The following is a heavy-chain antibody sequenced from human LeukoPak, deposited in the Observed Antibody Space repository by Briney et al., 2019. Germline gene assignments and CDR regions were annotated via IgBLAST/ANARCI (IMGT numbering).Heavy chain of an antibody. D-gene: IGHD1-26*01. V-gene: IGHV3-23*01. Sequence: GGSLRLSCAASGFTFSSYAMSWVRQAPGKGLEWVSGISSSGGSTYYADSVKGRFTISRDNSKNTLYLQMNSLRAEDTAVYYCAKGQNVAREWELPNDAFDIWGQGTMVTVSS. CDR1: GFTFSSYA. J-gene: IGHJ3*02. CDR2: ISSSGGST. CDR3: AKGQNVAREWELPNDAFDI.